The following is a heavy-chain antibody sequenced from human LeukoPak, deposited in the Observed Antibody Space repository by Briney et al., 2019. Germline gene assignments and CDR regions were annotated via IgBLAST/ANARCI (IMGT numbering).Heavy chain of an antibody. Sequence: GGSLRLSCAASGFIFSNAWMSWVRQAPGKGLEWVAFIRYDGSNKYYADSVKGRFTISRDNSKNTLYLQMNSLRAEDTAVYYCAKDQLITFGGVSVSYWGQGTLVTVSS. J-gene: IGHJ4*02. CDR2: IRYDGSNK. CDR1: GFIFSNAW. CDR3: AKDQLITFGGVSVSY. D-gene: IGHD3-16*02. V-gene: IGHV3-30*02.